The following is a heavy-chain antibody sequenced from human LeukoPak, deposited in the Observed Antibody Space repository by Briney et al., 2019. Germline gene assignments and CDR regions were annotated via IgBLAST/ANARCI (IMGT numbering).Heavy chain of an antibody. CDR2: INKDGTEK. CDR3: AREDGSGTDRQHYYGMDV. CDR1: RFTFSSHW. J-gene: IGHJ6*02. D-gene: IGHD3-10*01. Sequence: GGSLRLSCTASRFTFSSHWMNWVRQAPWKGLEWVANINKDGTEKYYMDSVRGRFTISRDNAQNSLFLQMNSLRAEDTAVYYCAREDGSGTDRQHYYGMDVWGQGTTVTVSS. V-gene: IGHV3-7*01.